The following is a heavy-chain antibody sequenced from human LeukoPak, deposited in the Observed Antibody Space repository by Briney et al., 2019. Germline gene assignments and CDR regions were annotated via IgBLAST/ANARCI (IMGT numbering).Heavy chain of an antibody. CDR2: ISYDGSNK. D-gene: IGHD3-10*01. V-gene: IGHV3-30*18. Sequence: GRSLRLSCAASGFTFSSYGMHWVRQAPGKGLEWVAVISYDGSNKYYADSVKGRFTISRDNSKNTLYLQMNSLRAEDTAVYYCAKDPGLLWFGEYAFDIWGQGTVVTVSS. CDR1: GFTFSSYG. CDR3: AKDPGLLWFGEYAFDI. J-gene: IGHJ3*02.